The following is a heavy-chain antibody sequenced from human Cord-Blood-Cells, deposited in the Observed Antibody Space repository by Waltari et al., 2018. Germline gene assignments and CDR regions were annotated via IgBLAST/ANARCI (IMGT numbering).Heavy chain of an antibody. D-gene: IGHD1-20*01. CDR3: ARDVSPYKNWFDP. V-gene: IGHV3-74*01. CDR1: AFTLRTYW. J-gene: IGHJ5*02. Sequence: EVQLVESGGGLVQPGGSLRLSCAASAFTLRTYWMHWVRQAPGKGLVWGSRINSDGSSTSYADSVKGRFTIARDNAKNTLYLQMNSLRAEDTAVYYCARDVSPYKNWFDPWGQGTLVTVSS. CDR2: INSDGSST.